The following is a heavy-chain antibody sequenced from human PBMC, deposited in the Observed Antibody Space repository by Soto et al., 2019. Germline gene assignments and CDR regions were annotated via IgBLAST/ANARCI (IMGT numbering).Heavy chain of an antibody. CDR3: ARVAEYCSGGSCYSDSHWGSFAYYYYYMDV. CDR2: ISAYNGNT. D-gene: IGHD2-15*01. CDR1: GYTFTSYG. V-gene: IGHV1-18*01. J-gene: IGHJ6*03. Sequence: GASVKVSCKASGYTFTSYGISWVRQAPGQGLEWMGWISAYNGNTNYAQKLQGRVTMTTDTSTSTAYMELRSLRSDDTAVYYCARVAEYCSGGSCYSDSHWGSFAYYYYYMDVWGKGTTVTVSS.